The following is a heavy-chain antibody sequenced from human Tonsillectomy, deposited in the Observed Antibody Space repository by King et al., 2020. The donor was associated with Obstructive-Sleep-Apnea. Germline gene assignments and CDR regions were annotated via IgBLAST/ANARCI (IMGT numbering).Heavy chain of an antibody. V-gene: IGHV1-69*04. D-gene: IGHD5-18*01. Sequence: QLVQSGAEVEKPGSSVKVSCKASGGTFRNYAISWVRQAPGQGLEWMGGFIPVLGFTNSAQKFQGRVTFTADKSTSTAYMELSSLRFEDTAIYYREREAEGRDGYNSGADFDYGGQGTLGTVSS. J-gene: IGHJ4*02. CDR3: EREAEGRDGYNSGADFDY. CDR1: GGTFRNYA. CDR2: FIPVLGFT.